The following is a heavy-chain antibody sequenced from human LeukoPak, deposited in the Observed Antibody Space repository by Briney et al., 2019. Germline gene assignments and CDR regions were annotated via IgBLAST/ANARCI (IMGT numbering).Heavy chain of an antibody. CDR1: GFTFSSYE. CDR3: ARSFLHYGDHDAFDI. V-gene: IGHV3-48*03. D-gene: IGHD4-17*01. Sequence: PGGSLRLSCAASGFTFSSYEMNWVRQAPGKGLEWVSYISSSGSTIYYADSVKGRFTISRDNAKNSLYLQMNSLRAEDTAVYYCARSFLHYGDHDAFDIWGQGTMVTVSS. CDR2: ISSSGSTI. J-gene: IGHJ3*02.